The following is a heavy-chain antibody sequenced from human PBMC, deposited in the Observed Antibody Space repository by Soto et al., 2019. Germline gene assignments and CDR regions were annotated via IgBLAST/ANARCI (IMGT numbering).Heavy chain of an antibody. V-gene: IGHV3-33*01. D-gene: IGHD3-10*01. CDR2: IWYDGSNK. CDR3: ARGYYYGSGSYPLYGMDV. Sequence: QVQLVESGGGVVQPGRSLRLSCAASGFTFSSYGMHWVRQAPGKGLEWVAVIWYDGSNKYYADSVKGRFTISRDNSKNTLYLQMNSLRAEDTAVYYCARGYYYGSGSYPLYGMDVWGQGTTVTVSS. CDR1: GFTFSSYG. J-gene: IGHJ6*02.